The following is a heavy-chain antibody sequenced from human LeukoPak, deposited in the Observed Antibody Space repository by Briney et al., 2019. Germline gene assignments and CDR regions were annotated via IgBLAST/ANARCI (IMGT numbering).Heavy chain of an antibody. CDR2: ISYDGSNK. Sequence: PGRSLRLSCAASGFTFSSYAMHWVRQAPGKGLEWVAVISYDGSNKYYADSVKGRFTISRDNSKNTLYLQMNSLRAEDTAVYYCARGVARDWGQGTLVTVSS. D-gene: IGHD2-15*01. CDR3: ARGVARD. V-gene: IGHV3-30*04. J-gene: IGHJ4*02. CDR1: GFTFSSYA.